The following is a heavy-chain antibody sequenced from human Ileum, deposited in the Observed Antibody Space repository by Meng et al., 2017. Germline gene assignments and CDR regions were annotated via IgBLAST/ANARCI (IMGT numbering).Heavy chain of an antibody. Sequence: GGSLRLSCAASGFTFSSYWMSWVRQAPGKGLEWVANIKQDGSEKYYVDSVKGRFTISRDNSKNSLFMQMNSLRAEDTAVYFCARGPTKGNTVDYWGQGTLVTVSS. CDR3: ARGPTKGNTVDY. CDR2: IKQDGSEK. D-gene: IGHD4-23*01. V-gene: IGHV3-7*01. J-gene: IGHJ4*02. CDR1: GFTFSSYW.